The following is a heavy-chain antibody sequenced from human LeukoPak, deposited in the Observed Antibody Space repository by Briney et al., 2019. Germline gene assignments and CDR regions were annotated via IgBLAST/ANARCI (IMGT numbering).Heavy chain of an antibody. Sequence: KASETLSLTCTVSGGSISSSSYYWGWIRQPPGEGLEWIGSIYYSGSTYYNPSLKSRVTISVDTSKNQFSLKLSSVTAADTAVYYCARDVGIATGYFDYWGQGTLVTVSS. CDR3: ARDVGIATGYFDY. CDR1: GGSISSSSYY. V-gene: IGHV4-39*07. D-gene: IGHD6-13*01. J-gene: IGHJ4*02. CDR2: IYYSGST.